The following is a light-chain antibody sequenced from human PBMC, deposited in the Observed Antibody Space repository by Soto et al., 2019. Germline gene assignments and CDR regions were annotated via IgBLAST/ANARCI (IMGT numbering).Light chain of an antibody. CDR2: DVD. J-gene: IGLJ1*01. Sequence: QSVLTQPASVSGSPGQSVTISCTGTSSDLGGYNFVSWYQHQPGKAPKLMIYDVDNRPSGVSVRFSGSKSGNTASLTISGLHAEDDADYSCSSYSSSSCVFGTGTKLTVL. CDR3: SSYSSSSCV. V-gene: IGLV2-14*03. CDR1: SSDLGGYNF.